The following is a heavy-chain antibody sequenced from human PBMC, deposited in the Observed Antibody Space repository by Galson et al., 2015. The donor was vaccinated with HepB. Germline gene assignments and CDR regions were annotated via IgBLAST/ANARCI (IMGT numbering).Heavy chain of an antibody. D-gene: IGHD3-22*01. V-gene: IGHV1-69*04. CDR3: ARDLTDITMIVVPRSAGAFDI. Sequence: SVKVSCKASGGTFSSYAISWVRQAPGQGLEWMGRIIPILGIANYAQKFQGRVTITADKSTSTAYMELSSLRSEDAAVYYCARDLTDITMIVVPRSAGAFDIWGQGTMVTVSS. CDR2: IIPILGIA. J-gene: IGHJ3*02. CDR1: GGTFSSYA.